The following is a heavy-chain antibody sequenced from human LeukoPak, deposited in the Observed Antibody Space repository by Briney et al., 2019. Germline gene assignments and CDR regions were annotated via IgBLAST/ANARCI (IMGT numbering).Heavy chain of an antibody. V-gene: IGHV3-48*01. CDR2: ISSSSSTI. J-gene: IGHJ4*02. Sequence: PGGSLRLSCAASGFSFSGFWMSWVRQAPGKGLEWVSYISSSSSTIYYADSVKGRFTISRDSAKNSLYLQMNSLRAEDTAVYYCARDDTSAPGIGYWGQGTLVTVSS. CDR1: GFSFSGFW. CDR3: ARDDTSAPGIGY. D-gene: IGHD3-16*01.